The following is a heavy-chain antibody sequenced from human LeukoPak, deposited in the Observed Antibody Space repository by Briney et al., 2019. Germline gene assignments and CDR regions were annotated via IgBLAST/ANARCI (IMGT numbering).Heavy chain of an antibody. D-gene: IGHD2-2*01. Sequence: GASVKVSCKASGGTFSSYAISWVRQAPGQGLEWMGRIIPIFGTANYAQKFQGRVTITADKSTSTAYMELSSLRSEDTAVYYCAREGIVVVPAAEVWDENPFDYWGQGTLVTVSS. CDR1: GGTFSSYA. CDR3: AREGIVVVPAAEVWDENPFDY. CDR2: IIPIFGTA. V-gene: IGHV1-69*06. J-gene: IGHJ4*02.